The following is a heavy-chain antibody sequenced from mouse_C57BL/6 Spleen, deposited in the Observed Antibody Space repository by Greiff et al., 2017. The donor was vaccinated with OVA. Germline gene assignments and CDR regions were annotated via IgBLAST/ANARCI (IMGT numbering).Heavy chain of an antibody. D-gene: IGHD1-1*01. CDR1: GYTFTSYW. Sequence: VQLQQPGAELVRPGTSVKLSCKASGYTFTSYWMHWVKQRPGQGLEWIGVIDPSDSYTNYNQKFKGKATLTVDTSSSTDYMQLSSLTSEDSAVYYCARWTYGSSQSLAYWGQGTLVTVSA. CDR3: ARWTYGSSQSLAY. J-gene: IGHJ3*01. CDR2: IDPSDSYT. V-gene: IGHV1-59*01.